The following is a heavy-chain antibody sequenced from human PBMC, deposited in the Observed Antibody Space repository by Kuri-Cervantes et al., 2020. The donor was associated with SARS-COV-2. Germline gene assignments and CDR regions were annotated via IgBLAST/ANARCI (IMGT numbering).Heavy chain of an antibody. CDR3: ARTARHFDL. J-gene: IGHJ2*01. D-gene: IGHD5-18*01. CDR2: INHSGST. V-gene: IGHV4-34*01. CDR1: GGSFSGYY. Sequence: ESLKISCAVYGGSFSGYYWSWIRQPPGKGLEWIGEINHSGSTNYNPSLKSRVTISVDTSKNQFSLKLSSVTAAETAVYYCARTARHFDLWGRGTLVTVSS.